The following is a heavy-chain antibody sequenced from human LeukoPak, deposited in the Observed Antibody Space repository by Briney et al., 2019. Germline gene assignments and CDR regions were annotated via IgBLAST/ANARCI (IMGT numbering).Heavy chain of an antibody. CDR1: RYRFISHY. D-gene: IGHD2-21*02. CDR3: AREGSYCVGGDSYSFDF. CDR2: RHAGNGNT. V-gene: IGHV1-2*02. Sequence: ASETVSCKPSRYRFISHYIHWVRQAPGQGPEGLGWRHAGNGNTRDPEKFEGRFTMTRDTSSNTAYMDLTSLRSDDTAVYYCAREGSYCVGGDSYSFDFGGQGTLVTFS. J-gene: IGHJ4*02.